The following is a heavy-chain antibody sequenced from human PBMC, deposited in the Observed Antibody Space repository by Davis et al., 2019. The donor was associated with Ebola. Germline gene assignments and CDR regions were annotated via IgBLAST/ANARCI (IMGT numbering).Heavy chain of an antibody. Sequence: GESLKISCAASGFTFSDYWMHWVRQAPGKGLVWVSRINSDGSSTNYADSVKGRFTISRDNAKNSLYLQMNSLGAGDKAVYYCARDLPFIVGGMDVWSQETTVTVSS. CDR3: ARDLPFIVGGMDV. V-gene: IGHV3-74*01. J-gene: IGHJ6*02. CDR2: INSDGSST. D-gene: IGHD2-15*01. CDR1: GFTFSDYW.